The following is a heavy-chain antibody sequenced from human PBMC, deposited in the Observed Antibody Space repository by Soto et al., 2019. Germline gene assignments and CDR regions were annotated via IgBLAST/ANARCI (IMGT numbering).Heavy chain of an antibody. CDR3: ARVLSGSSLFDY. CDR2: IIPIFGTA. V-gene: IGHV1-69*06. Sequence: SVKVSCKASGGTFSSYAISWVRQAPGQGLEWMGGIIPIFGTANYAQKFQGRVTITADKSTSTAYMELSSLRSADTAVYYCARVLSGSSLFDYWGQGTLVTVSS. D-gene: IGHD1-26*01. J-gene: IGHJ4*02. CDR1: GGTFSSYA.